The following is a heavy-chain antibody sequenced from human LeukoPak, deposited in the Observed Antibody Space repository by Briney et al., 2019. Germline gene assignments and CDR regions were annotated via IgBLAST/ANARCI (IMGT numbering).Heavy chain of an antibody. Sequence: SETLSLTCTVSGGSIASSDYYWDWIRQPPGKGLEWIGSIYYVGSTYYNPSLKSRVTISIDTSKNQFSLKLSSVTAADAAVYYCAGRLVVYGDYRRPIWFDPWGQGTLVTVSS. D-gene: IGHD4-17*01. CDR2: IYYVGST. J-gene: IGHJ5*02. CDR3: AGRLVVYGDYRRPIWFDP. CDR1: GGSIASSDYY. V-gene: IGHV4-39*07.